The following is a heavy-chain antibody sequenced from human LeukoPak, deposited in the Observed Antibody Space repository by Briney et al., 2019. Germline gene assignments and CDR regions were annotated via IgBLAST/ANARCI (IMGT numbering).Heavy chain of an antibody. CDR3: AKDSRHRTSASSSYGMDV. V-gene: IGHV3-30*18. Sequence: GGSLRLSCAASGFTFSTYAMHWVRQAPGKGLEWVALISYDESNRYYADSVKGRVTISRDNSENTLYLQMNSLRTEDTAVYYCAKDSRHRTSASSSYGMDVWGQGTTVTVSS. J-gene: IGHJ6*02. CDR1: GFTFSTYA. CDR2: ISYDESNR. D-gene: IGHD2-2*01.